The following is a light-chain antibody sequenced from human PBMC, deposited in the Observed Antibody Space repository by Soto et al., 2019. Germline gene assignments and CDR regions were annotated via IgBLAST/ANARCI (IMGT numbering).Light chain of an antibody. Sequence: EIVMTQSPASLSVSPRETATLSCRASQSINRYLAWYQHKPGQAPRLLIYDASNRATGIPARFSGSGSGTDFTLTISSLEPEDFAVYYCQQRSNWPVTFGPGTKVDIK. CDR3: QQRSNWPVT. J-gene: IGKJ3*01. V-gene: IGKV3-11*01. CDR1: QSINRY. CDR2: DAS.